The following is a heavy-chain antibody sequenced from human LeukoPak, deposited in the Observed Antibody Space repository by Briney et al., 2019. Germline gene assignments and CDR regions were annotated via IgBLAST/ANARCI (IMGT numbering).Heavy chain of an antibody. V-gene: IGHV3-74*03. D-gene: IGHD2-21*01. Sequence: GGSLRLSCAASGFTFSDYWMHWVRQAPGKGLEWVARIYSDVRRIKYADSVKGRFTISRDNAKSTLYLQMNAQRVEDTAVYYCATSPVISRDWGQGTLVTVSS. CDR3: ATSPVISRD. J-gene: IGHJ4*02. CDR1: GFTFSDYW. CDR2: IYSDVRRI.